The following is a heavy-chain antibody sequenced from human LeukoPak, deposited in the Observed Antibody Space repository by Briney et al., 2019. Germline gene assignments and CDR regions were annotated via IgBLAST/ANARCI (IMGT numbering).Heavy chain of an antibody. CDR3: ARFSTRGWHFDY. CDR2: IIPNSGGT. V-gene: IGHV1-2*02. J-gene: IGHJ4*02. Sequence: GASVKVSCKASGYTFTDYYMYWVRQAPGQGLEWMGWIIPNSGGTDYAQRFQGRVIMTRDTSITTAYMELSSLRSDDTAVYYCARFSTRGWHFDYWGQGTLVTVSS. D-gene: IGHD6-19*01. CDR1: GYTFTDYY.